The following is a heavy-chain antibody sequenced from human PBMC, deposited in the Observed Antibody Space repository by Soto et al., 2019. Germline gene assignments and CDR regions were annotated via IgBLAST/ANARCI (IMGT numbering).Heavy chain of an antibody. CDR3: AHSTYDSGSRHFDY. Sequence: QITLKESGPTLVKPTQTLTLTCTFSGFSLRTSRVGVGWIRQPPGKALEWVALIYWDDDKRYSPSLKSRLTITKDTSKNQVVLTMTNMDPVDTATYYCAHSTYDSGSRHFDYWGQGTLVTVSS. CDR1: GFSLRTSRVG. J-gene: IGHJ4*02. V-gene: IGHV2-5*02. D-gene: IGHD3-10*01. CDR2: IYWDDDK.